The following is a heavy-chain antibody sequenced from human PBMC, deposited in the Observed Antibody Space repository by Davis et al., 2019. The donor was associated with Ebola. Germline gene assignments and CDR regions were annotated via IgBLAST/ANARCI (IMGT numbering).Heavy chain of an antibody. CDR1: GYTFSIYD. J-gene: IGHJ5*02. V-gene: IGHV1-8*01. CDR2: MNPHTGYT. Sequence: AASVKVSCKASGYTFSIYDFNWVRQAAGQGLEWMGWMNPHTGYTGYARKFRGRVTMTRNSSINTAYMELTSLTSDDTAVYYCARGLMDSAAFRAGWFDPWGQGTLVTVSS. D-gene: IGHD2/OR15-2a*01. CDR3: ARGLMDSAAFRAGWFDP.